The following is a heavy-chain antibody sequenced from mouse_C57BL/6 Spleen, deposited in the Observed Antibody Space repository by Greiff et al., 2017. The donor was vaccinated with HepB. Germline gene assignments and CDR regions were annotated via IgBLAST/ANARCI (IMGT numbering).Heavy chain of an antibody. CDR1: GYTFTSYG. V-gene: IGHV1-81*01. D-gene: IGHD2-4*01. Sequence: QVQLQQSGAELARPGASVKLSCKASGYTFTSYGISWVKQRTGQGLEWIGEIYPRSGNTYYNEKFKGKATLTADKSSSTAYMELRSLTSEDSAVYFCARPYDYEYYFDYWGQGTTLTVSS. CDR3: ARPYDYEYYFDY. J-gene: IGHJ2*01. CDR2: IYPRSGNT.